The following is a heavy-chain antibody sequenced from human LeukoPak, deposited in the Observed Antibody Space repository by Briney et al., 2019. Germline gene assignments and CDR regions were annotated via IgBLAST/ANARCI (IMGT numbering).Heavy chain of an antibody. CDR3: ARAELERSGFYFDY. J-gene: IGHJ4*02. V-gene: IGHV1-69*05. CDR1: GGTFSSYA. Sequence: SLKVSCKASGGTFSSYAISWVRQAPGQGLEWMGGIIPIFGTANYAQKFQGRVTITTDESTSTAYMELSSLRSEDTAVYYCARAELERSGFYFDYWGQGTLVTVSS. D-gene: IGHD1-1*01. CDR2: IIPIFGTA.